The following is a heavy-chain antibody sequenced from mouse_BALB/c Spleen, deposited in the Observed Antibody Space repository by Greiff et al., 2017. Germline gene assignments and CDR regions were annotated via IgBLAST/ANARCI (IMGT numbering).Heavy chain of an antibody. CDR3: AKGTMDY. CDR1: GYAFSSYW. V-gene: IGHV1-80*01. Sequence: LVESGAELVRPGSSVKISCKASGYAFSSYWMNWVKQRPGQGLEWIGQIYPGDGDTNYNGKFKGKATLTADKSSSTAYMQLSSLTSVDSAVYFCAKGTMDYWGQGTSVTVSS. CDR2: IYPGDGDT. J-gene: IGHJ4*01.